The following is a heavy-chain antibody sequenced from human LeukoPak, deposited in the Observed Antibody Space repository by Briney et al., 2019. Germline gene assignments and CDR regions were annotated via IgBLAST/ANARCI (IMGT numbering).Heavy chain of an antibody. CDR1: GGSISSYY. CDR2: IYYSGST. V-gene: IGHV4-59*01. Sequence: PSETLSLTCTVSGGSISSYYWSWIRQPPGKGLEWIGYIYYSGSTNYNPSLKSRVTISVDTSKNQFSLKLSSVTAADTAVYYCARGGYEEYAFDIWGQGTMVTVSS. CDR3: ARGGYEEYAFDI. D-gene: IGHD1-1*01. J-gene: IGHJ3*02.